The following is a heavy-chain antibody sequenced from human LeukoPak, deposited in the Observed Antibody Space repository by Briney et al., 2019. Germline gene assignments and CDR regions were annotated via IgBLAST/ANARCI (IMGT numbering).Heavy chain of an antibody. J-gene: IGHJ3*02. CDR2: INHSGGT. V-gene: IGHV4-34*01. Sequence: PSETLSLTCAVYGGSFSGYYWTWVRQPPGKGLEWIGEINHSGGTNYNPSLESRVTIAIDTSKIQFSLRLNSVTAADTSIYYCARIPTNAVPSAHNGFDIWGQGTMVTVSS. D-gene: IGHD6-19*01. CDR1: GGSFSGYY. CDR3: ARIPTNAVPSAHNGFDI.